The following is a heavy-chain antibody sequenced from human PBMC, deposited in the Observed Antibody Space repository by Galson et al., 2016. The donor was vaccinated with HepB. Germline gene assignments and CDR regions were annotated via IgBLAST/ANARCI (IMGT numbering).Heavy chain of an antibody. CDR2: IYSDDKT. J-gene: IGHJ4*02. CDR3: ATDHGPSGWLN. Sequence: SLRLSCAGSGFTVSSHYMSWVRQAPGKGLEWVSSIYSDDKTYYADSVKGRFTISRDNSKNTLYLQMNSLRVEDTAVYFCATDHGPSGWLNWGQGTLVPVSS. CDR1: GFTVSSHY. V-gene: IGHV3-53*01. D-gene: IGHD6-19*01.